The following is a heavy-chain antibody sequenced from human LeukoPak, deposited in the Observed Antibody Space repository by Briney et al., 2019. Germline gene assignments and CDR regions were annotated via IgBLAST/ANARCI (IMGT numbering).Heavy chain of an antibody. D-gene: IGHD2-2*01. J-gene: IGHJ4*02. Sequence: GGSLRLSCSASGFSFSTDGMSWVRQAPGKGLEWVSGILGLGGASRTYYADSVRGRFTISRDNSKNTLYLQMNSLRAEDTAVYYCAHGTMYQLGYWGQGTLVTVSS. CDR3: AHGTMYQLGY. CDR2: ILGLGGASRT. V-gene: IGHV3-23*01. CDR1: GFSFSTDG.